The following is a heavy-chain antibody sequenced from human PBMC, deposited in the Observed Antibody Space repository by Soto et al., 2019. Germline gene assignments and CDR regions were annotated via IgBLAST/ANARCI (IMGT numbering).Heavy chain of an antibody. V-gene: IGHV2-26*01. J-gene: IGHJ5*01. CDR1: GLSLSKGRLG. Sequence: SGPTLVNPTETLTLTCTVSGLSLSKGRLGVSWIRQPPGKALEWLAHIFSNDDKSYSTSLKSRLTISKDTSRSQVVLTMTNMDPVDSPTYSCAVIKFCRRPGSYWALYSPWAQGSLVPVSA. CDR2: IFSNDDK. D-gene: IGHD2-2*01. CDR3: AVIKFCRRPGSYWALYSP.